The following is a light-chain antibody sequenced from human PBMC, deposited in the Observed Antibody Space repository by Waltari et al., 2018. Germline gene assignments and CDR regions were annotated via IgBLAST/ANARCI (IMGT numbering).Light chain of an antibody. CDR3: SSYTTSATLV. CDR2: DVT. V-gene: IGLV2-14*03. Sequence: QSALTQPASVSGSPGQSITISCTGTSSDVGNYDYVSWYQQHPGKAPKLMIYDVTNRPSGLSNRFSGSKSGNTASLTISGLQAQDEADYYCSSYTTSATLVFGTGTKVTVL. J-gene: IGLJ1*01. CDR1: SSDVGNYDY.